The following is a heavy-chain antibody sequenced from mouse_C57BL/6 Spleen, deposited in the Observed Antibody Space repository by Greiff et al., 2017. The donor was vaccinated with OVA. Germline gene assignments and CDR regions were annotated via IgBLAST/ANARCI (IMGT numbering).Heavy chain of an antibody. D-gene: IGHD1-1*01. CDR1: GYTFTDYN. CDR2: INPNNGGT. CDR3: ARRGYYGSSPYWYFDV. V-gene: IGHV1-18*01. Sequence: EVKLQESGPELVKPGASVKIPCKASGYTFTDYNMDWVKQSHGKSLEWIGDINPNNGGTIYNQKFKGKATLTVDKSSSTAYMELRSLTSEDTAVYDFARRGYYGSSPYWYFDVWGTGTTVTVSS. J-gene: IGHJ1*03.